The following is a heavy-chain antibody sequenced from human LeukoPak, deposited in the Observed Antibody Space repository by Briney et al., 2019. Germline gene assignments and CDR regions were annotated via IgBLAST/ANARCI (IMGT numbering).Heavy chain of an antibody. CDR3: ARLRAVAGRGVFSRGGWFDP. CDR2: INHSGST. CDR1: GGSFSGYY. V-gene: IGHV4-34*01. D-gene: IGHD6-19*01. Sequence: SETLSLTCAVYGGSFSGYYWSWIRQPPGKGLEWIGEINHSGSTNYNPSLKSRVTISVDTSKNQFSLKLSSVTAADTAVYYCARLRAVAGRGVFSRGGWFDPWGQGTLVTVSS. J-gene: IGHJ5*02.